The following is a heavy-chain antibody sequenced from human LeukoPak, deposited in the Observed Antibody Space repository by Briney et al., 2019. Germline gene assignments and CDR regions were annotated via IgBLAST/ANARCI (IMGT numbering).Heavy chain of an antibody. D-gene: IGHD6-13*01. V-gene: IGHV4-39*01. CDR2: IYYSGST. Sequence: KPSETLSLTCTVSGGSISSSSYYWGWIRQPPGKGLEWIGSIYYSGSTYYNPSHNSRVTISVDTSKNQFSLKRSSVTAADTAVYYCAREYSSSWYVAYWGQGTLVTVSS. J-gene: IGHJ4*02. CDR3: AREYSSSWYVAY. CDR1: GGSISSSSYY.